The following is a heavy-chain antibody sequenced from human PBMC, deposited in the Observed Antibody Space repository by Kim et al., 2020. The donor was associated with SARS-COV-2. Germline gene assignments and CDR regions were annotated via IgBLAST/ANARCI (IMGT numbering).Heavy chain of an antibody. CDR3: ARGQYSGYDFVYYGMDV. J-gene: IGHJ6*02. CDR1: GDTFTSYA. Sequence: ASVKVSCKASGDTFTSYAMHWVRQAPGQRLEWMGWINAVNGNTKYSQKFQGRVTITRDTSASTAYMELSSLRSEDTAVYYCARGQYSGYDFVYYGMDVWGQGTTVTVSS. D-gene: IGHD5-12*01. CDR2: INAVNGNT. V-gene: IGHV1-3*01.